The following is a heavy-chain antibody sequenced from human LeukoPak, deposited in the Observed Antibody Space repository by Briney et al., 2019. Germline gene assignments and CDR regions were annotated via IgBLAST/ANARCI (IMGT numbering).Heavy chain of an antibody. V-gene: IGHV4-30-4*01. Sequence: SETLSLTCTVSGGSISSGDYYWSWIRQPPGTGLEWIGYIYYSGSTYYNPSLKSRVTISVDTSKNQFSLKLSSVTAADTAVYYCAREGGSGSSQLDYWGQGTLVTVSS. CDR2: IYYSGST. D-gene: IGHD3-10*01. J-gene: IGHJ4*02. CDR3: AREGGSGSSQLDY. CDR1: GGSISSGDYY.